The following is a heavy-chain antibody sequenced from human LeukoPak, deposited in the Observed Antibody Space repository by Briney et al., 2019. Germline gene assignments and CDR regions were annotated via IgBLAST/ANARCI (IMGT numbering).Heavy chain of an antibody. CDR1: GYTFTSYD. V-gene: IGHV1-8*01. D-gene: IGHD2-15*01. CDR2: MNPNSGNT. J-gene: IGHJ4*02. CDR3: ARRFCSGGSCSLDY. Sequence: ASVKVSCKASGYTFTSYDINWVRQATGQGLEWMGWMNPNSGNTGYAQNFQGRVTMTRNTSISTAYMELSRLRSDDTAVYYCARRFCSGGSCSLDYWGQGTLVTVSS.